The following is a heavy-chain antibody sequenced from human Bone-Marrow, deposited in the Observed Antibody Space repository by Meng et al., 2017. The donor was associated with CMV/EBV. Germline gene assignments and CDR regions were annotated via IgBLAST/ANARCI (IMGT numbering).Heavy chain of an antibody. D-gene: IGHD5-18*01. CDR1: GYSISSGYY. CDR2: IYHSGST. Sequence: SETLSLTCTVSGYSISSGYYWGWIRQPPGKGLEWIGSIYHSGSTYYNPSLKSRVTISVDTSKNQFSLKLSSVTAADTAVYYCARVQPHLPYYYYGMDVWGQGTTVTVSS. V-gene: IGHV4-38-2*02. J-gene: IGHJ6*02. CDR3: ARVQPHLPYYYYGMDV.